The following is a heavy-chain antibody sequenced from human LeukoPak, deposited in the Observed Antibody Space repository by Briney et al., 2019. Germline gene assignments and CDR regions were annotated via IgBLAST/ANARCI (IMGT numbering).Heavy chain of an antibody. CDR3: ARGVFSSGWYPDNFDC. V-gene: IGHV3-7*01. Sequence: GGSLRLSCAASGFSFSSYWMSWVRQAPGKGLGWVANIKHDGSDTFYVDSLKGRFTISRDNAKNSLYLQMNGLRAEDTALYYCARGVFSSGWYPDNFDCWGQGTLVTVSS. D-gene: IGHD6-19*01. CDR1: GFSFSSYW. CDR2: IKHDGSDT. J-gene: IGHJ4*02.